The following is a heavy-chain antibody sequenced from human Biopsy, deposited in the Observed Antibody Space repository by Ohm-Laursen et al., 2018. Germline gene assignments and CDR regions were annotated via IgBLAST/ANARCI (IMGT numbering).Heavy chain of an antibody. CDR1: GYTFAGYY. D-gene: IGHD3-3*01. CDR2: INPNSGNA. Sequence: SSVKVSCKASGYTFAGYYLHWARQAPGHGLEWMGWINPNSGNANYAQSFQGRLTVTRDTSISTAYMELTSLTFDDTAIYYCARVPAYPSIDGYYGLNLWGQGTTVIVSS. CDR3: ARVPAYPSIDGYYGLNL. J-gene: IGHJ6*02. V-gene: IGHV1-2*02.